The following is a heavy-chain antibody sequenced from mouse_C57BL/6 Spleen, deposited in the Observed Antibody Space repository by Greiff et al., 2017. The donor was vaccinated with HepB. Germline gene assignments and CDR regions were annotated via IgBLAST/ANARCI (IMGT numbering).Heavy chain of an antibody. V-gene: IGHV1-22*01. CDR2: INPNNGGT. D-gene: IGHD2-4*01. Sequence: VQLQQSGPELVKPGASVKMSCKASGYTFTDYNMHWVKQSHGKSLEWIGYINPNNGGTSYNQKFKGKATLTVNKSSSTADMELRSLTSEDSAVYYCARYGLPQAWFAYWGQGTLVTVSA. CDR1: GYTFTDYN. J-gene: IGHJ3*01. CDR3: ARYGLPQAWFAY.